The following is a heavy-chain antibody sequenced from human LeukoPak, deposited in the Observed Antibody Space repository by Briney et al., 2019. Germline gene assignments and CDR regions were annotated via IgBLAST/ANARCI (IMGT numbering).Heavy chain of an antibody. CDR2: IYYSGTT. CDR3: ARLASGGNSVDDY. CDR1: GGSISSSSYY. D-gene: IGHD4-23*01. V-gene: IGHV4-39*01. Sequence: LETLSLTCTVSGGSISSSSYYWGWIRQPPGKGLEWIANIYYSGTTFYNPSLKSRVTISVDTSKNQFSLKLSSLTAADTAVYYCARLASGGNSVDDYWGQGTLFTASS. J-gene: IGHJ4*02.